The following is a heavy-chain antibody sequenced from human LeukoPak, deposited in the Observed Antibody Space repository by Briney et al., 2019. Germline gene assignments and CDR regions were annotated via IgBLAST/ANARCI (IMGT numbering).Heavy chain of an antibody. J-gene: IGHJ4*02. CDR1: GGSISSSSYY. CDR2: IYYSGST. V-gene: IGHV4-39*07. Sequence: SETLSLTCTVSGGSISSSSYYWGWIRQPPGKGLEWIGSIYYSGSTYYNPSLKSRVTISVDTSKNQFSLKLSSVTAADTAVYYCASLSGSGSPTQDWGQGTLVTVSS. D-gene: IGHD3-10*01. CDR3: ASLSGSGSPTQD.